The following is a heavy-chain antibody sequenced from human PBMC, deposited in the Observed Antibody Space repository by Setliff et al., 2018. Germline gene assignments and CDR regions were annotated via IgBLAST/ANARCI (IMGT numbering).Heavy chain of an antibody. Sequence: SVKVSCKASGATFSSYAISWVRQAPGQGLEWMGGIIPIFGSANYARKFQGRVTVTADESTSTAYMELSSLRSEDTAVYYCAREGVDTRSSTDYRYYMDVWGKGTTVTVSS. V-gene: IGHV1-69*13. CDR2: IIPIFGSA. D-gene: IGHD5-18*01. J-gene: IGHJ6*03. CDR3: AREGVDTRSSTDYRYYMDV. CDR1: GATFSSYA.